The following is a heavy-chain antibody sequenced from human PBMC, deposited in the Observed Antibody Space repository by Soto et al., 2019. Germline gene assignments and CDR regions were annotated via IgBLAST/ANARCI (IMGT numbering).Heavy chain of an antibody. CDR1: GFTVSSNY. CDR2: IYSGGST. Sequence: PGGSLRLSCAASGFTVSSNYMSWVRQAPGKGLEWVSVIYSGGSTYYADSVKGRFTISRHNSKNTLYLQMNSLRAEDTAVYYCARGDRYYDFWSGYEGFYFDYWGQGTLVTVSS. V-gene: IGHV3-53*04. J-gene: IGHJ4*02. D-gene: IGHD3-3*01. CDR3: ARGDRYYDFWSGYEGFYFDY.